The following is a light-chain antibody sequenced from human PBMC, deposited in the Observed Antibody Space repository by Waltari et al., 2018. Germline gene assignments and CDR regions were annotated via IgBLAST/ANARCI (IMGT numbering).Light chain of an antibody. J-gene: IGKJ1*01. Sequence: EVVLTQSPVTLSLSPGETATLSCRASRRVGANFLAWYHQRPGQSPRLLIYGTSTLAGGIPDRFNGVGFGTDFTLIINRLEPEDLGQYFCHQYDQTPWTFGQGTTVE. CDR3: HQYDQTPWT. CDR2: GTS. CDR1: RRVGANF. V-gene: IGKV3-20*01.